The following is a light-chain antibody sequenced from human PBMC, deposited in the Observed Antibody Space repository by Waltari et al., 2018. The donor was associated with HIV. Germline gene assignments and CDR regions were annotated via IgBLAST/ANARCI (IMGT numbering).Light chain of an antibody. J-gene: IGLJ3*02. CDR3: AAWDDSLNGWV. V-gene: IGLV1-44*01. CDR2: SNN. Sequence: QSVLTQPPSASGTPGQRVTVSCSGSRSTIGSNTVTWFQQLPGTAPKLLIYSNNQRPSGVPDRFSGSKSGTSASLAITGLQSEDEAHYYCAAWDDSLNGWVFGGGTKLTVL. CDR1: RSTIGSNT.